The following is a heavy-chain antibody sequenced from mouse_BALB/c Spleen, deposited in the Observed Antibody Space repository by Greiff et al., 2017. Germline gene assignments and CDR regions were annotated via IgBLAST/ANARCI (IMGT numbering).Heavy chain of an antibody. CDR3: ARTMITTRYFDD. J-gene: IGHJ2*01. Sequence: VQLQQSGAELVKPGASVKLSCTASGFNIKDTYMHWVKQRPEQGLEWIGRIDPANGNTKYDPKFQGKATITADTSSNTAYLQLSSLTSEDTAVYYCARTMITTRYFDDWGQGTTLTVSS. CDR1: GFNIKDTY. V-gene: IGHV14-3*02. CDR2: IDPANGNT. D-gene: IGHD2-4*01.